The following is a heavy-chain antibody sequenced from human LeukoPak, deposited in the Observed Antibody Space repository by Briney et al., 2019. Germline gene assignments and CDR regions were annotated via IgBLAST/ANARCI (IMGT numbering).Heavy chain of an antibody. J-gene: IGHJ4*02. Sequence: SGGSLRLSCAASGFTFSSYWMNWVRQAPGKGLEWVSYISSSSSTIYYADSVKGRFTISRDNAKNSLYLQMNSLRAEDTAVYYCARGLEQLEGEFFDYWGQGTLVTVSS. CDR3: ARGLEQLEGEFFDY. CDR2: ISSSSSTI. V-gene: IGHV3-48*04. CDR1: GFTFSSYW. D-gene: IGHD3-16*01.